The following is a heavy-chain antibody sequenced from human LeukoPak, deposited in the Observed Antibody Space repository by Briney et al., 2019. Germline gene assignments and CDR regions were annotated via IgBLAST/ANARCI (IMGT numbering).Heavy chain of an antibody. CDR2: IIPIFGTA. D-gene: IGHD1-1*01. CDR3: ARDSTQRYYYMDV. CDR1: SYTFTRYG. V-gene: IGHV1-69*13. Sequence: SVKVSCKASSYTFTRYGISWVRQAPGQGLEWMGGIIPIFGTANYAQKFQGRVTITADESTSTAYMELSSLRSEDTAVYYCARDSTQRYYYMDVWGKGTTVTIPS. J-gene: IGHJ6*03.